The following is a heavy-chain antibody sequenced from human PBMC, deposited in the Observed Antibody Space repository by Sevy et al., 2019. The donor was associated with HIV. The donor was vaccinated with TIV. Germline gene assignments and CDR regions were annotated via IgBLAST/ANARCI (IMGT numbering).Heavy chain of an antibody. J-gene: IGHJ6*02. CDR2: FDPEDGET. CDR1: GYTLSKLS. V-gene: IGHV1-24*01. Sequence: ASVKVSCMVSGYTLSKLSMHWVRQAPGKGPEGMGGFDPEDGETIYAQKFQGRVTMTEDKSTDTAYMELSSLRSEDTDVYYCATLDFWSDYPLYGMDVWGQGTTVTVSS. D-gene: IGHD3-3*01. CDR3: ATLDFWSDYPLYGMDV.